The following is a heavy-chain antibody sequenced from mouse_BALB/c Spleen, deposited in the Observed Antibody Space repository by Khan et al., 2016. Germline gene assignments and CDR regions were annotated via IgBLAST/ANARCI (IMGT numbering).Heavy chain of an antibody. CDR2: INPSNGGT. V-gene: IGHV1S81*02. CDR3: TREPVAY. J-gene: IGHJ3*01. Sequence: QVRLQQSGAELVKPGTSVRLSCKASGYTFTSYYMYWVKQRPGQGLEWIGEINPSNGGTNFNEKFKNKATLTVDKSSTTAYMQLSSLTSEDSAVYWCTREPVAYWGQGTLVTVSA. CDR1: GYTFTSYY.